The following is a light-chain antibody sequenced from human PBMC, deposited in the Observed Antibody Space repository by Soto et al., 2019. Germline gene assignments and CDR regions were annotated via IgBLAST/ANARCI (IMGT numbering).Light chain of an antibody. CDR3: QQSFSPLWT. CDR1: QSISND. V-gene: IGKV1-39*01. CDR2: AAS. J-gene: IGKJ1*01. Sequence: DIQMTQSPSSLSASVGDRVTITCRASQSISNDLNWYQQKPGKAPKLRVYAASRMQSGVPSRFSGSGSDTDFALTISSLQPDDSATYYCQQSFSPLWTFGQGTKVEV.